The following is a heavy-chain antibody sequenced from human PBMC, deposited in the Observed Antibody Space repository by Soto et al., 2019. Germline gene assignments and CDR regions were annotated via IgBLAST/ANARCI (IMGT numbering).Heavy chain of an antibody. J-gene: IGHJ6*02. CDR2: IYPGDSDT. D-gene: IGHD2-2*02. CDR1: GYSFASYW. CDR3: ATTGKTCSSTSCYMGSYYYYGMDV. V-gene: IGHV5-51*01. Sequence: GESLKISCKGSGYSFASYWIGWVRQMPGKGLEWMGIIYPGDSDTRYSPSFQGQVTISADKSISTAYLQWSSLKASDTAMYYCATTGKTCSSTSCYMGSYYYYGMDVWGQGTTVTVSS.